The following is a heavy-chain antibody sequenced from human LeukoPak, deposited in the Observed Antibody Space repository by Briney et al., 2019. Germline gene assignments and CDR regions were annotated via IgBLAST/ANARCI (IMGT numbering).Heavy chain of an antibody. CDR2: IYTSGST. CDR1: GGSISSYY. J-gene: IGHJ5*02. CDR3: ARHVYDYSNQKNNWFDP. D-gene: IGHD4-11*01. Sequence: SETLSLTCTVSGGSISSYYWSWIRQPPGKGLEWIGYIYTSGSTNDNPSLKSRVTISVDTSKNQFSLKLSSVTAADTAVYYCARHVYDYSNQKNNWFDPWGQGTLVTVSS. V-gene: IGHV4-4*09.